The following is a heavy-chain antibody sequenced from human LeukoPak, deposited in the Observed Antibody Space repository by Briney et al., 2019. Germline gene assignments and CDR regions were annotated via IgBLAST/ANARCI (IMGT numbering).Heavy chain of an antibody. Sequence: SETLSLTCTVSGGSISSYHWIWIRQPPGKGLEWIGYIHYSGSTNYIPSLKSRVTTSVDTSKKQFSLKLRSVTAADTAVYYCARSSAYYNEADIWGQGTMVTVSS. V-gene: IGHV4-59*08. D-gene: IGHD3-9*01. CDR1: GGSISSYH. CDR2: IHYSGST. CDR3: ARSSAYYNEADI. J-gene: IGHJ3*02.